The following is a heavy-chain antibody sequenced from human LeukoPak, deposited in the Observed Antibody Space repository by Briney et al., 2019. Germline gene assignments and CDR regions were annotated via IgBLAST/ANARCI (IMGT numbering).Heavy chain of an antibody. D-gene: IGHD6-6*01. CDR1: GGSVNSGDYY. J-gene: IGHJ4*02. CDR2: IYYSGST. V-gene: IGHV4-61*08. Sequence: SETLSLTCTVSGGSVNSGDYYWSWIRQPPGKRLEWIGYIYYSGSTKYSPSLKSRVTISIDTSKNQFSLKLSSVTAADTAVYYCARDLSGSSSFGYWGQGTLVTSPQ. CDR3: ARDLSGSSSFGY.